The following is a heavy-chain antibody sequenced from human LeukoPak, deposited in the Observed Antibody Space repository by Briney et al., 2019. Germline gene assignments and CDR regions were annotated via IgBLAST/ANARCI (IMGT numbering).Heavy chain of an antibody. CDR1: GFTFSDYY. V-gene: IGHV3-11*04. CDR2: ISRSSSSI. Sequence: PGGSLRLSCAASGFTFSDYYMSWIRQAPGKGLEWVSSISRSSSSIYYADSVKGRFTISRDNAKNSLYLQMNSLRAEDTAVYFCARSITMIVDWFDPWGQGTLVTVSS. D-gene: IGHD3-22*01. J-gene: IGHJ5*02. CDR3: ARSITMIVDWFDP.